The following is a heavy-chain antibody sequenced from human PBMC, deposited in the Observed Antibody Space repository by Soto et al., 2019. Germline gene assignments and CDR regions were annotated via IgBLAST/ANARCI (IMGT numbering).Heavy chain of an antibody. Sequence: QVQLVESGGGVVQPGRSLRLSCAAPGFTFSNYGMHWVRQAPGTALEWVAVISYGGSNKYYADSVKSRFTISRDNSKNTVSLQMNNLRVEDTAIYYCAKDQQQLDTWEHFYYYCMDVWGQGTKVTVCS. CDR1: GFTFSNYG. J-gene: IGHJ6*02. V-gene: IGHV3-30*18. CDR3: AKDQQQLDTWEHFYYYCMDV. CDR2: ISYGGSNK. D-gene: IGHD6-13*01.